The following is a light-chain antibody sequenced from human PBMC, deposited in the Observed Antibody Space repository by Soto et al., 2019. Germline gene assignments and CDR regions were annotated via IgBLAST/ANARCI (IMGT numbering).Light chain of an antibody. Sequence: QAVVTQEPSLTESPGGTVTLTCASSTGAVTSGYYPNWFQQKPGQPPKPLIYSTSNRHSWTPARFSGSLLGGKAALTLSGVQPEDEAEYYCLLYYGGYVFGTGTKLTVL. CDR1: TGAVTSGYY. CDR2: STS. J-gene: IGLJ1*01. CDR3: LLYYGGYV. V-gene: IGLV7-43*01.